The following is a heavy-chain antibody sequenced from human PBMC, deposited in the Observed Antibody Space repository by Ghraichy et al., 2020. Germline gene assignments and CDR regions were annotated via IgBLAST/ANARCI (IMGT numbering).Heavy chain of an antibody. D-gene: IGHD3-9*01. V-gene: IGHV4-61*01. Sequence: SETLSLTCTVSGGSVSSGSYYWSWIRQPPGKGLEWIGYIYYSGRTNYNPSLKSRVTLSVDTSKNQFSLKLSSVTAADTAVYYCARGSYDILTGPYYYDYYYGMDVWGQGTTVTVSS. CDR1: GGSVSSGSYY. J-gene: IGHJ6*02. CDR3: ARGSYDILTGPYYYDYYYGMDV. CDR2: IYYSGRT.